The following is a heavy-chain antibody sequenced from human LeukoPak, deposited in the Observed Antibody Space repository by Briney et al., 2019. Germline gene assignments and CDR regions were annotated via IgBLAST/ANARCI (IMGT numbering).Heavy chain of an antibody. Sequence: ASVKVSCKASGYTFTGYYMHWVRQAPGEGLEWMGIINPSGGSTSYAQKFQGRVTMTRDTSTSTVYMEVSSLRSEDTAVYYCARDRSGYYGSGSYYNVRYYYGMDVWGKGTTVTVSS. CDR3: ARDRSGYYGSGSYYNVRYYYGMDV. J-gene: IGHJ6*04. CDR1: GYTFTGYY. CDR2: INPSGGST. V-gene: IGHV1-46*01. D-gene: IGHD3-10*01.